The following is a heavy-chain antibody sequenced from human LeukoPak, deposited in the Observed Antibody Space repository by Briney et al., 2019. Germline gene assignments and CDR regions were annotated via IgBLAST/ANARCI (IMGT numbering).Heavy chain of an antibody. J-gene: IGHJ5*02. CDR1: GFTFSSYA. Sequence: GGSLRLSCAASGFTFSSYALIWVRQAPGKGLEWVSGISGSGGGTYYADSVKGRFTISRDNSKNTLYLQVSSLRADDTAVYYCAKRGAAAHPNWFDPWGQGTLVTVSS. CDR2: ISGSGGGT. CDR3: AKRGAAAHPNWFDP. D-gene: IGHD6-13*01. V-gene: IGHV3-23*01.